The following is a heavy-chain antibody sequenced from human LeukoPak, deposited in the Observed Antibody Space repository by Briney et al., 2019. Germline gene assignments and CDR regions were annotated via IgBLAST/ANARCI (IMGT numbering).Heavy chain of an antibody. CDR1: GGSFSGYY. V-gene: IGHV4-34*01. CDR3: ARVVRITMIVVVTRDAFDI. Sequence: SETLSLTCAVYGGSFSGYYWSWIRQPPGKGLEWIGEINHSGSTNYNPSLKSRVTISVDTSKNQFSLKLSSVTAADTAVYYCARVVRITMIVVVTRDAFDIWGQETMVTVSS. J-gene: IGHJ3*02. CDR2: INHSGST. D-gene: IGHD3-22*01.